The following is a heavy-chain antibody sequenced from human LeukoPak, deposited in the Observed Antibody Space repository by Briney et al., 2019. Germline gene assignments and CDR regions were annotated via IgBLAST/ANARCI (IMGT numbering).Heavy chain of an antibody. V-gene: IGHV4-39*07. CDR2: IYYSGST. CDR3: ARDMKSGDAFDI. CDR1: GDSISTYY. D-gene: IGHD3-16*01. Sequence: ASETLSLTCTVSGDSISTYYWSWIRQPPGKGLEWIGSIYYSGSTYYNPSLKSRVTISVDTSKNQFSLKLSSVTAADTAVYYCARDMKSGDAFDIWGQGTMVTVSS. J-gene: IGHJ3*02.